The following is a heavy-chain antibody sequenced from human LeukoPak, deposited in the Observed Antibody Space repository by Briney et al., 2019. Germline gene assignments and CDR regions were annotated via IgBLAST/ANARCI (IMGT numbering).Heavy chain of an antibody. J-gene: IGHJ6*03. CDR3: ASTRENYYYYYYMDV. D-gene: IGHD2-2*01. CDR2: IIPIFGTA. V-gene: IGHV1-69*06. CDR1: GGTFSSYA. Sequence: GASVKVSCKASGGTFSSYAISWVRQAPGQGLEWMGGIIPIFGTANYAQKFQGRVTITADKSTSTAYMELSSLRSEDTAVYYCASTRENYYYYYYMDVWGKGTTVTVSS.